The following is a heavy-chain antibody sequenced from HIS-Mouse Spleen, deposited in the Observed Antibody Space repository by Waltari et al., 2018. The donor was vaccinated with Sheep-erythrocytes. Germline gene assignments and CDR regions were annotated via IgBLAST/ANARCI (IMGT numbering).Heavy chain of an antibody. D-gene: IGHD3-10*01. CDR1: GFTFSSYG. Sequence: QVQLVESGGGVVQPGRSLRLSCSASGFTFSSYGMSWVRQAPGKGLEWVAVIAYDGSNKYYADSVKGRFTISRDNSKNTLYLQMNSLRAEDTAVYYCAKDRRGFWDYWGQGTLVTVSS. V-gene: IGHV3-30*18. J-gene: IGHJ4*02. CDR2: IAYDGSNK. CDR3: AKDRRGFWDY.